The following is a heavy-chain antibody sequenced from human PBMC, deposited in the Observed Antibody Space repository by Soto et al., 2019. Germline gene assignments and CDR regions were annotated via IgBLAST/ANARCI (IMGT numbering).Heavy chain of an antibody. D-gene: IGHD6-25*01. V-gene: IGHV4-59*01. CDR3: ARPHGGSSGWDNWFDP. CDR2: IYNSGST. J-gene: IGHJ5*02. Sequence: PSETLSLTCSISGGSISGYHWNWIRQTPGKGVEWIGYIYNSGSTNYSPSLKSRVTISVDTSKNQFSLKLSSVTAADTAVYYCARPHGGSSGWDNWFDPWGQGTLVTSPQ. CDR1: GGSISGYH.